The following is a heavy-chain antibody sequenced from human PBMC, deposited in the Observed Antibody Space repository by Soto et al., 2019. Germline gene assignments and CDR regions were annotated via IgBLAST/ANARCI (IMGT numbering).Heavy chain of an antibody. D-gene: IGHD4-17*01. V-gene: IGHV4-30-2*01. CDR1: GGPITSGGYS. CDR2: IDHSGGT. J-gene: IGHJ5*02. Sequence: PSETLSLTCAVSGGPITSGGYSWRWIRQPPGQGLEWIGYIDHSGGTYYNPSLKSRVTLSIDRNKKQFSLKLKSVTAADTAVYFCARTMTTSGWFVPWGQGTLVTGSS. CDR3: ARTMTTSGWFVP.